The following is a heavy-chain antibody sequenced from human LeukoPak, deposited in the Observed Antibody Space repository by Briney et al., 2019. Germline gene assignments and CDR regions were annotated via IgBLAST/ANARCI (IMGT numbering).Heavy chain of an antibody. CDR3: AKDSGYDFMRG. Sequence: TGGSLRLSCGASGFTFDDYAMHWVRQAPGKGLEWVSLISGDGGSTHFADSVKGRFTISRDNSKNSLYLQMNSLRTEDTALYYCAKDSGYDFMRGWGQGTLVTVSS. CDR1: GFTFDDYA. V-gene: IGHV3-43*02. J-gene: IGHJ4*02. D-gene: IGHD5-12*01. CDR2: ISGDGGST.